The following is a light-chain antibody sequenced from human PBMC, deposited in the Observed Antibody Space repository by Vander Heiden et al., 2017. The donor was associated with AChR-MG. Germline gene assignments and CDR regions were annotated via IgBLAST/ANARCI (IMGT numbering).Light chain of an antibody. CDR1: SSNIGSNY. V-gene: IGLV1-47*01. J-gene: IGLJ1*01. CDR2: RNN. Sequence: QSVLTQPPSASGTPGQRVTISCSGSSSNIGSNYVYWYQQLPGTAPNLLIYRNNQRPSGVPDRFSGSKSGTSASLAISGLRSEDEADYYCAAWDDSLSGPEVFGTGTKVTVL. CDR3: AAWDDSLSGPEV.